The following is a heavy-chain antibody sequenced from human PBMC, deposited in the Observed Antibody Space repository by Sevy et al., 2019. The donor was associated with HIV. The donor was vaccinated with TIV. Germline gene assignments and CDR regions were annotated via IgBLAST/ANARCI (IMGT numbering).Heavy chain of an antibody. CDR3: AKDHQDSSGYPYYYGMDV. V-gene: IGHV3-43D*03. CDR1: GFTFDDYA. CDR2: ISWDGGST. D-gene: IGHD3-22*01. J-gene: IGHJ6*02. Sequence: GGSLGLSCAASGFTFDDYAMHWVRQAPGKGLEWVSLISWDGGSTYYADSVKGRFTISRDNSKNSLYLQMNSLRAEDTALYYCAKDHQDSSGYPYYYGMDVWGQGTTVTVSS.